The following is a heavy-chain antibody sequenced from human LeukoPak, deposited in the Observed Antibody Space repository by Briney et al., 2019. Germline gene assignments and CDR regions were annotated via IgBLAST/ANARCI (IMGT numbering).Heavy chain of an antibody. J-gene: IGHJ4*02. CDR3: ARAEMTTITYPDY. CDR1: GFTFSSYS. V-gene: IGHV3-21*01. D-gene: IGHD5-24*01. Sequence: GGSLSLSCAASGFTFSSYSMNWVRQAPGTGLEWVSSITSSSSHVYYADSVKGRFTMSRDNAKNSLYLQMNSLRAEDTAVYYCARAEMTTITYPDYWGQGTPVTVSS. CDR2: ITSSSSHV.